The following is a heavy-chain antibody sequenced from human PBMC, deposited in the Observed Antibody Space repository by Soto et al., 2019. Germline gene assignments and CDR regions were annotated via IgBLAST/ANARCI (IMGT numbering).Heavy chain of an antibody. CDR3: AREAFEGDFWSGYYRYYGMDV. J-gene: IGHJ6*02. D-gene: IGHD3-3*01. V-gene: IGHV4-31*03. CDR2: IYYSGST. CDR1: GGSISSGGYY. Sequence: SETLSLTCTVSGGSISSGGYYWSWIRQHPGKGLEWIGYIYYSGSTYYNPSLKSRVTISVDMSKNQFSLKLSSVTAADTAVYYCAREAFEGDFWSGYYRYYGMDVWGQGTTVTVSS.